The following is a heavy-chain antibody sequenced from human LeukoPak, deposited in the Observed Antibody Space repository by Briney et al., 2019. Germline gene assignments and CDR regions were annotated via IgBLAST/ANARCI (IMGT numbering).Heavy chain of an antibody. V-gene: IGHV4-34*01. D-gene: IGHD6-13*01. CDR2: INHSVST. CDR1: GGSFSGYY. Sequence: SETLSLTCAVYGGSFSGYYWSWIRQPPGKGLEWIGEINHSVSTNYNPSLKSRVTISVDTSKNQFSLKLSSVTAADTAVYYCARTAAGSDAFDIWGQGTMVTVSS. CDR3: ARTAAGSDAFDI. J-gene: IGHJ3*02.